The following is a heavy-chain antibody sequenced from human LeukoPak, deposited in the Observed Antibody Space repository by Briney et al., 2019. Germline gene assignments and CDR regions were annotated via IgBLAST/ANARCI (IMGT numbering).Heavy chain of an antibody. Sequence: GGSLRLSCAASGFTFSSYDMHWVRQATGKGLEWVSAIGTAGDTYYPASVKGRFSISRDNSKNTVYLQMSSLRGDDTAVYYCARDLREHGVFDIWGQGTMVTVSS. CDR1: GFTFSSYD. V-gene: IGHV3-13*01. D-gene: IGHD1-26*01. CDR3: ARDLREHGVFDI. CDR2: IGTAGDT. J-gene: IGHJ3*02.